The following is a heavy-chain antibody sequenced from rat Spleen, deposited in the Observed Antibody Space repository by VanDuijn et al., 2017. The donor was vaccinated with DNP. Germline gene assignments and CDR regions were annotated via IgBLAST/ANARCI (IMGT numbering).Heavy chain of an antibody. CDR3: ARNYYSRGGFAY. J-gene: IGHJ3*01. D-gene: IGHD1-1*01. Sequence: QVQLKESGPGLVQPSQTLSLTCTVSGFSLTNSGVNWVRQPPGKGLEWIGAIWSGGTTHYNSALKSRLSISRDTSKSQVLLKMNSLQTEDTAMYFCARNYYSRGGFAYWGQGTLVTVSS. CDR2: IWSGGTT. V-gene: IGHV2-16*01. CDR1: GFSLTNSG.